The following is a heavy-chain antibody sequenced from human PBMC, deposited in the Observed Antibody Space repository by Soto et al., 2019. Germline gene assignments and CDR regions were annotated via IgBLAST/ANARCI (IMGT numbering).Heavy chain of an antibody. D-gene: IGHD6-13*01. CDR2: ISSSSSYI. V-gene: IGHV3-21*01. CDR1: GFTFSSYS. CDR3: ARDKAIAAAGSGPRNWFDP. J-gene: IGHJ5*02. Sequence: GGSLRLSCAASGFTFSSYSMNWVRQAPGKGLEWVSSISSSSSYIYYADSVKGRFTISRDNAKNSLYLQMNSLRAEDTAVYYCARDKAIAAAGSGPRNWFDPWGQGTLVTV.